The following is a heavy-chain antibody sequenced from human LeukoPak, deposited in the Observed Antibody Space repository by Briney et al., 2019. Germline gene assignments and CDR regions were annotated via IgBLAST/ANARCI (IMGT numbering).Heavy chain of an antibody. CDR2: LFYTGTT. CDR1: GGAISGGPYF. Sequence: SETLSLTCSDSGGAISGGPYFWAWIRQPPGKGLERIGNLFYTGTTYYNPSLESRVTISVDTSKNKFSLRLNSVTAADTAVYYCASLGAYCGGDCHPFDYWGQGTLVTVSS. CDR3: ASLGAYCGGDCHPFDY. J-gene: IGHJ4*02. D-gene: IGHD2-21*02. V-gene: IGHV4-39*01.